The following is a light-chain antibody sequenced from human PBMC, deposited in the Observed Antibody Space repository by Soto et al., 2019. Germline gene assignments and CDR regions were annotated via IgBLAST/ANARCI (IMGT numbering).Light chain of an antibody. V-gene: IGKV3-20*01. J-gene: IGKJ4*01. CDR1: QSVRNNY. Sequence: EIVLTQSPGTLSLSPGERATLSCRASQSVRNNYLAWYQQKPGQAPRFLIYGASARATGIPDRFSGGGSGTDFTLTISRLKPEDFAVYYCQQFGSYPLTFGGGTKVEIK. CDR3: QQFGSYPLT. CDR2: GAS.